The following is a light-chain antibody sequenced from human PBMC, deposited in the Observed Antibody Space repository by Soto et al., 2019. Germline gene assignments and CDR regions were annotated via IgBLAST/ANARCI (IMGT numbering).Light chain of an antibody. CDR2: GAS. Sequence: DIQMPQSPFSLAASVGARVTVSCRSSQSIDTFLNWYRHKPGKAPELLIFGASRLHSGVPSRFSGGGSGTEFTLNISSLQPEDFATYYCQQTYSTLALTFGGGTKVEI. CDR1: QSIDTF. J-gene: IGKJ4*01. V-gene: IGKV1-39*01. CDR3: QQTYSTLALT.